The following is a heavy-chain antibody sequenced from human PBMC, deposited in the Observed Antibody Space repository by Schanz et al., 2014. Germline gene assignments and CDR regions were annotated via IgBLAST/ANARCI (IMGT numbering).Heavy chain of an antibody. J-gene: IGHJ4*02. CDR2: LSFDSRHI. D-gene: IGHD1-1*01. CDR1: GFSFDSYN. CDR3: ARDGVAATTDFEY. V-gene: IGHV3-21*06. Sequence: EVQLVESGGGLVKPGGSLRLSCTASGFSFDSYNMNWVRQSPGKGLEWVAFLSFDSRHIYYADSVKGRFTISRDNAKRSLHLQMNRRRADDTAVYYCARDGVAATTDFEYWGQGALVTVSS.